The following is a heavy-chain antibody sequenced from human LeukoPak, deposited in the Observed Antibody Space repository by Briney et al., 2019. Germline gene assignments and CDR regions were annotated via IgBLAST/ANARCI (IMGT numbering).Heavy chain of an antibody. CDR3: ARVYVWGSYRNASPDY. CDR1: GGFLTGNY. V-gene: IGHV4-59*08. Sequence: SETLSLTCTVSGGFLTGNYWNWIRQSPGKGLEWIGSISDRATTRYSPSLKSRVTVSVDTSKNQFSLKLSSVTAADTAVYYCARVYVWGSYRNASPDYWGHGTLVTVSS. CDR2: ISDRATT. D-gene: IGHD3-16*02. J-gene: IGHJ4*01.